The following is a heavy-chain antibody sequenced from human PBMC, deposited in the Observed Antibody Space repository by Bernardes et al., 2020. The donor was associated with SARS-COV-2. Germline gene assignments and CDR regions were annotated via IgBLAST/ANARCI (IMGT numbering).Heavy chain of an antibody. CDR1: GFILSSHD. CDR2: ISSRTSYV. V-gene: IGHV3-21*01. D-gene: IGHD2-15*01. CDR3: AKDGCASPSCADF. J-gene: IGHJ4*02. Sequence: GGSLRLSCVVSGFILSSHDMIWVRQAPGKGLECVSSISSRTSYVFYADSVKGRFTISRDSAKNSLFLQMNNLRAEDTAVYYCAKDGCASPSCADFWGQGAVVRVSS.